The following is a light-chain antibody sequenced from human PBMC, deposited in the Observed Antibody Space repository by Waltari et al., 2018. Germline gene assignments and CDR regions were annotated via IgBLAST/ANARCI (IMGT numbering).Light chain of an antibody. CDR2: ENN. Sequence: QSVLAQPPSVSAAPGQRVTISCSGSSSNIGSDYVSWYQQFPGTAPKLLIQENNERPAGIPDRFAGSKSGTSATLDITGLQTGDEAVYYCATWDSSLSAGVFGGGTKLTVL. V-gene: IGLV1-51*02. CDR3: ATWDSSLSAGV. J-gene: IGLJ2*01. CDR1: SSNIGSDY.